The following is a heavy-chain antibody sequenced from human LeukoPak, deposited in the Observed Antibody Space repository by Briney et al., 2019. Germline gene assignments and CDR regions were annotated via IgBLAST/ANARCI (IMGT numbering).Heavy chain of an antibody. D-gene: IGHD6-13*01. J-gene: IGHJ4*02. V-gene: IGHV3-43D*03. Sequence: GGSLRLSCAASGFTFDDYAMHWVRQAPGKGLEWVSLISWDGGSTYYADSVKGRFTISRDNAKNSLYLQMNSLRAEDTAVYYCARGGAAAARKRGIDYWGQGTLVPVSS. CDR2: ISWDGGST. CDR3: ARGGAAAARKRGIDY. CDR1: GFTFDDYA.